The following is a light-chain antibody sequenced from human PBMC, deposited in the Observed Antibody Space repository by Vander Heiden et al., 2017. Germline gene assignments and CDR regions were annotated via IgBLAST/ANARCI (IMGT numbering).Light chain of an antibody. V-gene: IGKV1-6*01. J-gene: IGKJ1*01. CDR3: RQDYSYPRT. CDR1: QGIRND. CDR2: GAS. Sequence: AVQMTQSPSSLSASVGDRVTITCRASQGIRNDLGWYQQKPGQAPKVLIYGASTLHSGVPSRFSGSGSGTDFVLTISGLQPEDSATYFCRQDYSYPRTFGQWTKVEIK.